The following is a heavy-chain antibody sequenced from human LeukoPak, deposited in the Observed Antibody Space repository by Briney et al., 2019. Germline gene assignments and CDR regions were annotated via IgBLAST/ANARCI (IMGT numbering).Heavy chain of an antibody. V-gene: IGHV5-51*01. J-gene: IGHJ3*01. CDR3: ARKAAAGWYIYDL. CDR1: KYSFPNHW. CDR2: IYPGDSST. D-gene: IGHD6-13*01. Sequence: GESLKISCQGSKYSFPNHWIAWVRQMPGKGLEWMGIIYPGDSSTRYSPSFQGQVTVSADKSISTAYLQWSSLKASDTAMYYCARKAAAGWYIYDLWGQGTMVTVSS.